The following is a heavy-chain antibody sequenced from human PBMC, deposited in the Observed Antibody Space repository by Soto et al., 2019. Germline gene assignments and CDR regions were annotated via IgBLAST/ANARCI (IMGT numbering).Heavy chain of an antibody. CDR2: INPSGGST. CDR3: ARGHCISTSCTGGNFDY. V-gene: IGHV1-46*04. Sequence: GASVKVSCKASGYTFTSYYMQWVRQAPGQGLEWMGIINPSGGSTSNAQKLQGRVTMTRDTSMSTVYMELSSLRSEDTAVYYCARGHCISTSCTGGNFDYWGQGTLVTVYS. CDR1: GYTFTSYY. J-gene: IGHJ4*02. D-gene: IGHD2-2*01.